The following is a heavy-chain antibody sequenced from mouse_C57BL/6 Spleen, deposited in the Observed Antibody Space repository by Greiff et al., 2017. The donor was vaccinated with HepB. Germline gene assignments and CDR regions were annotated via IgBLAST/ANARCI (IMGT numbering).Heavy chain of an antibody. J-gene: IGHJ4*01. CDR2: IWSDGST. CDR3: ARGYYGDYYAMDY. V-gene: IGHV2-6*03. Sequence: VQRVESGPGLVAPSQSLSITCTVSGFSLTSYGVHWVRQPPGKGLEWLVVIWSDGSTTYNSALKSRLSISKDNSKSQVFLKMNSLQTDDTAMYYGARGYYGDYYAMDYWGQGTSVTVSS. D-gene: IGHD1-1*01. CDR1: GFSLTSYG.